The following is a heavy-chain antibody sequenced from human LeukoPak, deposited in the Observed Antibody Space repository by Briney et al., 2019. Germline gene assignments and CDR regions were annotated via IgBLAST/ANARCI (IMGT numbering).Heavy chain of an antibody. V-gene: IGHV1-2*06. Sequence: ASVKFSCKASGYTFTGYYMHWVRQAPGQGLEWMGRINPNSGGTNYAQKFQGRVTMTRDTSISTAYMELSRLRSDDTAVYYCARDLGDGYNDDYWGQGTLVTVSS. CDR1: GYTFTGYY. D-gene: IGHD5-24*01. CDR3: ARDLGDGYNDDY. CDR2: INPNSGGT. J-gene: IGHJ4*02.